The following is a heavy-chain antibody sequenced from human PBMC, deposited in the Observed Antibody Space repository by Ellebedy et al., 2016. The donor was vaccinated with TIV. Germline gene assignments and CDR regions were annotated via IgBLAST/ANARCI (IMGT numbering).Heavy chain of an antibody. CDR3: ARDVLSSGFWGYFQH. CDR2: IWYDGSNK. V-gene: IGHV3-33*01. CDR1: GFIFSTYA. Sequence: GESLKISCAASGFIFSTYAMHWVRQTPGKGLEWVAVIWYDGSNKSCADSVKGRFSISRDNSKNTLSLQMNNLRAEDTAVYYCARDVLSSGFWGYFQHWGQGTLVTVSS. J-gene: IGHJ1*01. D-gene: IGHD3-22*01.